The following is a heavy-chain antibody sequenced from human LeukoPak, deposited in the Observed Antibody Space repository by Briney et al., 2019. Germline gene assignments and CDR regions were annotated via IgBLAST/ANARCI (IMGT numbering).Heavy chain of an antibody. Sequence: PSETLSLTCTVSGYSISSGYYWGWIRQPPGKGLEWIGRIYTSGSTNYNPSLKSRVTISVDTSKNQFSLKLSSVTAADTAVYYCARGDSSGWYNLWGRGTLVTVSS. CDR2: IYTSGST. J-gene: IGHJ2*01. CDR3: ARGDSSGWYNL. D-gene: IGHD6-19*01. V-gene: IGHV4-38-2*02. CDR1: GYSISSGYY.